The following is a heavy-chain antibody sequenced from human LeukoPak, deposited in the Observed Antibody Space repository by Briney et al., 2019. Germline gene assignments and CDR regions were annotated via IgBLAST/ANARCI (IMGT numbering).Heavy chain of an antibody. V-gene: IGHV4-61*02. D-gene: IGHD1-26*01. J-gene: IGHJ4*02. CDR1: GGSISSGSYY. Sequence: TLSLTCTVSGGSISSGSYYWSWIRQPAGKGLEWIGRIYTSGSTNYNPSLKSRVTISVDTSKNQFSLKLSSVTAADTAVYYCARDQATWEPTSQEYWGQGTLVTVSS. CDR3: ARDQATWEPTSQEY. CDR2: IYTSGST.